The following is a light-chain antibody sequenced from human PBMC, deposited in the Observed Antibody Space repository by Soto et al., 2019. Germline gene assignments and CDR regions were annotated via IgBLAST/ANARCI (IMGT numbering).Light chain of an antibody. J-gene: IGKJ4*01. CDR1: QSISSS. CDR3: QQSYGTPLT. Sequence: DIEMTQSPSSLSASVGDRVTITCRASQSISSSLDWYQQKPGKVPKLLIYAASSLQSGVPPRFSGSGSGTDFTLTISSLQPEDFATYYCQQSYGTPLTFGGGTKVEIK. V-gene: IGKV1-39*01. CDR2: AAS.